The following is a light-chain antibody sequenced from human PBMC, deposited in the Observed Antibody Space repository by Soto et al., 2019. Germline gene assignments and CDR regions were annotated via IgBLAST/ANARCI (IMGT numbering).Light chain of an antibody. Sequence: QSVLTQPASVSGSPGQSITISCXGTSSDVGGYNYVSWYQQHPGKAPKLMIYEVSNRPSGVSNRFSGSKSGNTASLTISGLQAEDEADYYCSSYTSSSTVVFGGGTQLTVL. J-gene: IGLJ2*01. CDR2: EVS. CDR1: SSDVGGYNY. CDR3: SSYTSSSTVV. V-gene: IGLV2-14*01.